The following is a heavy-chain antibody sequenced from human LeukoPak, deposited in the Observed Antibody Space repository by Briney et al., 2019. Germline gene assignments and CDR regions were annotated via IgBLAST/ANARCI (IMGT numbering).Heavy chain of an antibody. Sequence: GGSLRLSCATSGFTFSGYYMYWVRQSPRKGLEWVSGVSGADGTTYYADSVKGRFTISRDNSKSTLYLQMNNLRAEDAAVYYCAKHWSYCSTTSCFFNYYYYYMDVWGKGTTVTVSS. V-gene: IGHV3-23*01. CDR2: VSGADGTT. D-gene: IGHD2-2*01. CDR3: AKHWSYCSTTSCFFNYYYYYMDV. CDR1: GFTFSGYY. J-gene: IGHJ6*03.